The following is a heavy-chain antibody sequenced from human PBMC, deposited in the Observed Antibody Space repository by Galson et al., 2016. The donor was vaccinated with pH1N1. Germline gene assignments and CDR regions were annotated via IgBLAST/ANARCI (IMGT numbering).Heavy chain of an antibody. J-gene: IGHJ6*02. V-gene: IGHV1-69*13. CDR1: GVSFSSNA. D-gene: IGHD2-15*01. CDR3: ARGYPGFSYYGMDV. Sequence: SVKVSCKASGVSFSSNAISWVRQAPGQGLEWMGGIVPMFRTTYYAQKFQGRVTTTADELATTAFMELSSLRSEDTAVYYCARGYPGFSYYGMDVWGQGTTVTVSS. CDR2: IVPMFRTT.